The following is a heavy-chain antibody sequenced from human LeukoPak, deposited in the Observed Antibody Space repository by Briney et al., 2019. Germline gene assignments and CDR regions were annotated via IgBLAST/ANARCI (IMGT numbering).Heavy chain of an antibody. Sequence: PGGSLRLSCAASGFTFSSYSMNWVRQAPGKGLEWVSSISSSSSYIYYADSVKGRFTISRDNAKNSLYLQMNSLRAEDTAVYYCARERIFGDYLDFWGQGTLVTVSS. J-gene: IGHJ4*02. D-gene: IGHD3-10*02. CDR2: ISSSSSYI. CDR1: GFTFSSYS. CDR3: ARERIFGDYLDF. V-gene: IGHV3-21*01.